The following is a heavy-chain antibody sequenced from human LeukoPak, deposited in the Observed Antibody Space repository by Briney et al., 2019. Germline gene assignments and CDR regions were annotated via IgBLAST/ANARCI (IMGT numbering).Heavy chain of an antibody. J-gene: IGHJ6*02. V-gene: IGHV4-59*01. CDR3: ARVVGEEATDYYYGMDV. D-gene: IGHD3-10*01. CDR1: GGSINSFY. Sequence: SETLSLTCTVSGGSINSFYWSWIRQSPGKGLEWIGYIYYSGQTTYNPSLQSRVTISVDTSKRQFSLKLRSVTAADTAVYYCARVVGEEATDYYYGMDVWGQGTTVTVSS. CDR2: IYYSGQT.